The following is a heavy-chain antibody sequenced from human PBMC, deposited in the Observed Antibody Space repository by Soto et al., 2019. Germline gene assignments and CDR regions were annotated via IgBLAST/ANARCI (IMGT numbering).Heavy chain of an antibody. CDR3: ARVFDTYYFDS. CDR1: GFTVSSYY. Sequence: GGSLRLSCAASGFTVSSYYMSWARQAPGKGLEWVSVIYSGNTGTTYYAGSVKGRFTISRDISKNTVYLQMNSLRAEDTAVYYCARVFDTYYFDSWGQGNMVTVSS. V-gene: IGHV3-66*01. D-gene: IGHD3-9*01. J-gene: IGHJ4*02. CDR2: IYSGNTGTT.